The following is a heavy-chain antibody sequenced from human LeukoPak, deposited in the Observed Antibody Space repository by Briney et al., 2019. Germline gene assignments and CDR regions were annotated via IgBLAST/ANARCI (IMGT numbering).Heavy chain of an antibody. Sequence: PSETLSLTCTVSGGSIGSYSWNWIRQPPGKGLEWIGYVYYSGSTNYNPSLKSRVTVSVDTSKNQFSLNLSSVTAADTAVYYCARHSPVGAFDIWGQGTRVIVSS. CDR2: VYYSGST. CDR1: GGSIGSYS. V-gene: IGHV4-59*08. J-gene: IGHJ3*02. CDR3: ARHSPVGAFDI. D-gene: IGHD4-23*01.